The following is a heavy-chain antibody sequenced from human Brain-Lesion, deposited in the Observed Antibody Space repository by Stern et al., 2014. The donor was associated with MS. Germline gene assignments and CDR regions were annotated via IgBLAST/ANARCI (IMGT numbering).Heavy chain of an antibody. Sequence: QDQLVQSGAEVKKPGASVKVSCKTSGYIFTGYYIHWVRQAPGPGLEWMAWINPNTGGAKYAQKFQGRVTMSRDTSISTAYVELSSLTSDDTAVYYCARGQRGITIFGVVTDYYYLGMDVWGQGTTVTVSS. CDR1: GYIFTGYY. V-gene: IGHV1-2*02. CDR3: ARGQRGITIFGVVTDYYYLGMDV. J-gene: IGHJ6*02. CDR2: INPNTGGA. D-gene: IGHD3-3*01.